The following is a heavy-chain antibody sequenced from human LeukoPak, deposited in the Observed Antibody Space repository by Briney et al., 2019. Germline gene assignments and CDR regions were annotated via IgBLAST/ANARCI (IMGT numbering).Heavy chain of an antibody. V-gene: IGHV1-46*01. Sequence: ASVKVSCKASGYTFTSYYMHWVRQAPGQGLECMGIINPSGGSTSYAQKFQGRVTMTRDTSTSTVYMELSSLRSEDTAVYYRAGGHCSSTSCYTAGYYYYYMDVWGKGTTVTVSS. J-gene: IGHJ6*03. D-gene: IGHD2-2*02. CDR3: AGGHCSSTSCYTAGYYYYYMDV. CDR1: GYTFTSYY. CDR2: INPSGGST.